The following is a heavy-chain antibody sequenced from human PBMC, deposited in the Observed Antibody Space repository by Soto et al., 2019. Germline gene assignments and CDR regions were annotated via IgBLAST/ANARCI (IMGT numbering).Heavy chain of an antibody. CDR1: GFALSGHA. Sequence: DVQLVESGGGLVQPGGSLRLSCAASGFALSGHAMNWVRQAPGMGLEWISYITSSGTTTHYADSVRGRFTISRDLAKNSLYLQMTSLRAEDTAVYYCARDPYGDHGLDYWGQGTLVTVSS. CDR3: ARDPYGDHGLDY. V-gene: IGHV3-48*01. CDR2: ITSSGTTT. J-gene: IGHJ4*02. D-gene: IGHD4-17*01.